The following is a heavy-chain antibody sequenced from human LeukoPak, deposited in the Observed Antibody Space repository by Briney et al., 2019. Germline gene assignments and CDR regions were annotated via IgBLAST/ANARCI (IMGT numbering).Heavy chain of an antibody. CDR2: IYYGGSP. V-gene: IGHV4-39*01. J-gene: IGHJ4*01. CDR1: GGSISSSGYY. D-gene: IGHD1-7*01. Sequence: SETLSLTCTVSGGSISSSGYYWGWIRQPPGKGLEWIGTIYYGGSPYYNPSLESRVTISVDTSKNQFSLKMPSVTAADTAVYYCARPRHNWNYYFDYWGRGILVTVSS. CDR3: ARPRHNWNYYFDY.